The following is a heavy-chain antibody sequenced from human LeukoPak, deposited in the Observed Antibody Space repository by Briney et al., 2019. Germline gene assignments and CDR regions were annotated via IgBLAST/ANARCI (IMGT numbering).Heavy chain of an antibody. CDR3: ATGDYGDHERFDY. Sequence: ASVKVSCKASGYTFTSYAMHWVRQAPGQRLEWMGWISAYNGNTNYAQKLQGRVTMTTDTSTSTAYMELRSLRSDDTAVYYCATGDYGDHERFDYWGQGTLVTVSS. CDR1: GYTFTSYA. D-gene: IGHD4-17*01. V-gene: IGHV1-18*01. J-gene: IGHJ4*02. CDR2: ISAYNGNT.